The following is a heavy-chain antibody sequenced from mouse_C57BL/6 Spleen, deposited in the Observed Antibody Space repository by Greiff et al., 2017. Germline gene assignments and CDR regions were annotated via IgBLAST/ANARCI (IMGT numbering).Heavy chain of an antibody. V-gene: IGHV5-6*01. D-gene: IGHD2-3*01. CDR3: ARDGGDGGVAY. CDR1: GFTFSSYG. CDR2: ISSGGSYT. J-gene: IGHJ3*01. Sequence: EVQGVESGGDLVKPGGSLKLSCAASGFTFSSYGMSWVRQTPEKRLEWVATISSGGSYTYYPDSVKGRFTISGDNAKNTLYLQMSSLQSEDTAMYYCARDGGDGGVAYWGQGTLVTVSA.